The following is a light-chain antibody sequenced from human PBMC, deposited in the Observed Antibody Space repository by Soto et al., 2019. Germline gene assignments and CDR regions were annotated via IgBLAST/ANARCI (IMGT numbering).Light chain of an antibody. V-gene: IGKV3-20*01. J-gene: IGKJ4*01. CDR3: QQYGNSPPT. CDR1: QSLSSTY. Sequence: EIVLTQSPGTLSLSPGERATLSCRASQSLSSTYLAWYQQKPGQAPRLLIYGASSRATGIPDRFIGSGSANDFPLPLRRLEPEDFAVYHCQQYGNSPPTFGGGTKVEI. CDR2: GAS.